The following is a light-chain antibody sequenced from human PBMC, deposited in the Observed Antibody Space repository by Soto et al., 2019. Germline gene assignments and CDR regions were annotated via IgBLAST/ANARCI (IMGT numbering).Light chain of an antibody. CDR1: QSISSN. CDR3: QQRSNWPPMYT. CDR2: DAS. V-gene: IGKV3-11*01. Sequence: EFVLTQSPATLSLSPGERATLSCRASQSISSNLAWYQQKPGQAPRLLIYDASNRATGIPARFSGSGSGTDFTLTISSREPADFAVYYCQQRSNWPPMYTFGQGTNLEIK. J-gene: IGKJ2*01.